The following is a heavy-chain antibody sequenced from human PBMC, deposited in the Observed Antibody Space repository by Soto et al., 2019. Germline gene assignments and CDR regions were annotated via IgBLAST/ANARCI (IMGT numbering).Heavy chain of an antibody. V-gene: IGHV3-23*01. CDR2: ISGSGGTT. CDR3: VFIFVETGWLRGRYAY. CDR1: GFTFSNNA. D-gene: IGHD2-8*01. J-gene: IGHJ4*02. Sequence: GSLRLSCAASGFTFSNNAMSWVRQAPGKGLEWVSAISGSGGTTYYVDSVKGRFTISRDNSKNTLYLQMNSLRAEDTAAYYCVFIFVETGWLRGRYAYWGPGTLVTGSS.